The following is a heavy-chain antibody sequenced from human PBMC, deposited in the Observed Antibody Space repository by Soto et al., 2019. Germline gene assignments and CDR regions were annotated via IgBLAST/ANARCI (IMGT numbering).Heavy chain of an antibody. CDR1: GFTFSSYA. CDR2: ISSSSSYI. V-gene: IGHV3-21*01. Sequence: KTGGSLRLSCAASGFTFSSYAMNWVRQAPGKGLEWVSSISSSSSYIYYADSVKGRFTISRDNAKNSLYLQMNSLRAEDTAVYYCARGRLTGGNWFDPWGQGTLVTVSS. CDR3: ARGRLTGGNWFDP. J-gene: IGHJ5*02. D-gene: IGHD7-27*01.